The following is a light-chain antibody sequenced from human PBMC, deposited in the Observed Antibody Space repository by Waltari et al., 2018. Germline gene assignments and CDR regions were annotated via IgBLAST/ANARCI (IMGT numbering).Light chain of an antibody. Sequence: AIRVTQSPSSVSASTGDTVTITCRASEAVRSYFRWYQQKPGKAPQLLVYAASSLQTGVPSRFSARGSGTHFTLTINNVQSEDFATYHCEQYYSFPRTFGQGTKVEV. J-gene: IGKJ1*01. CDR2: AAS. V-gene: IGKV1-8*01. CDR1: EAVRSY. CDR3: EQYYSFPRT.